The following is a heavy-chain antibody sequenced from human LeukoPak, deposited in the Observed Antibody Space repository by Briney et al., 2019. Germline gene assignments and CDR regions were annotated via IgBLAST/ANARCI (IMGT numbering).Heavy chain of an antibody. CDR2: IYYSGST. CDR1: GGSISSIHYV. J-gene: IGHJ4*02. D-gene: IGHD4-17*01. CDR3: ACLPRDSVTIGYYVDY. V-gene: IGHV4-39*01. Sequence: SETLSLTCIVHGGSISSIHYVRGWIRQPPGKGLEWIGSIYYSGSTYYNPTLKSRVTISVDASKNQFSLKLSSITAADTSIYYCACLPRDSVTIGYYVDYWGQGTLVTVSS.